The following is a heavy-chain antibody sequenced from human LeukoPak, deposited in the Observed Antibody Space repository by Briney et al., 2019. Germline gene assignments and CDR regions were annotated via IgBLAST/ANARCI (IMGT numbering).Heavy chain of an antibody. D-gene: IGHD1-1*01. CDR2: TKQDGNEQ. CDR1: MFTLCNYR. Sequence: GGSLRPSCALSMFTLCNYRMSGVPHAPGKGGECVINTKQDGNEQYYVDSVKGRFTISKDNAKTSLYLQMTSRRAEDTAVYYWARDFIRGRPLDAFDIWGQGTMVTVSS. CDR3: ARDFIRGRPLDAFDI. V-gene: IGHV3-7*01. J-gene: IGHJ3*02.